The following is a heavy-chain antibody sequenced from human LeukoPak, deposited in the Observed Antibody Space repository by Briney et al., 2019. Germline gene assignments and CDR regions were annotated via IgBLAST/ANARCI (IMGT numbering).Heavy chain of an antibody. V-gene: IGHV4-61*02. CDR2: IYTSGST. Sequence: SQTLSLTCTVSGGSISSGSYYWSWIRQPAGKGLEWIGRIYTSGSTNYNPSLKSRVTISVDTSNNQFSLKLSSVTAADTAVYYCARDVVDYDFWSGYSYWYFDLWGRGTLVTVSS. CDR3: ARDVVDYDFWSGYSYWYFDL. D-gene: IGHD3-3*01. J-gene: IGHJ2*01. CDR1: GGSISSGSYY.